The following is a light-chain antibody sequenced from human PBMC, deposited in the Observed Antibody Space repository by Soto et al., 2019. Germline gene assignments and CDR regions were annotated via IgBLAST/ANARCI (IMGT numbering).Light chain of an antibody. CDR3: QQYGRSPTT. CDR1: ENYGTSY. CDR2: GAS. J-gene: IGKJ1*01. V-gene: IGKV3-20*01. Sequence: VQRATLYCRASENYGTSYLAWYQQKRGQAPRFLTSGASSRATGLPDRFSGSGSGTDFTRTISRLEPEDFAVYYGQQYGRSPTTFGQGTKVDIK.